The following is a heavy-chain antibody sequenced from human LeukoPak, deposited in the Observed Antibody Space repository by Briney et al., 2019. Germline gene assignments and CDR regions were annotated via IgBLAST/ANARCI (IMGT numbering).Heavy chain of an antibody. V-gene: IGHV1-46*01. Sequence: ASVKVSCKASGYTFTSYYMHWVRQAPGQGLEWMGIINPSGGSTSYAQKFQGRVTMTRDMSTSTVYMELSSLRSEDTAVYYCARESIIAAARGWFDPWGQGTLVTVSS. D-gene: IGHD6-13*01. CDR2: INPSGGST. J-gene: IGHJ5*02. CDR1: GYTFTSYY. CDR3: ARESIIAAARGWFDP.